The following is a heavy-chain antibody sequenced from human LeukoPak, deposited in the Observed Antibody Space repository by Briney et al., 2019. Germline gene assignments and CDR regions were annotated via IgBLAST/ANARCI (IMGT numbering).Heavy chain of an antibody. CDR3: ARVPRSNIQPRDRGYSYGPKGYYYYYMDV. D-gene: IGHD5-18*01. Sequence: PGGSLRLSCAASGFTVSSNYMSWVRQAPGKGLEWVSSISSSSSYIYYADSVKGRFTISRDNAKNSLYLQMNSLRAEDTAVYYCARVPRSNIQPRDRGYSYGPKGYYYYYMDVWGKGTTVTISS. J-gene: IGHJ6*03. V-gene: IGHV3-21*01. CDR1: GFTVSSNY. CDR2: ISSSSSYI.